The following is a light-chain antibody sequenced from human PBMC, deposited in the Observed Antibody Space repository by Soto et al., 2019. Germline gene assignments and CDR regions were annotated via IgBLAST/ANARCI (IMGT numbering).Light chain of an antibody. CDR3: HQRSNWPRT. CDR1: QSVRTY. V-gene: IGKV3-11*01. CDR2: NAS. J-gene: IGKJ4*01. Sequence: EIVLTQSPATLSLFPGERATLSCRASQSVRTYLAWYQHKPGQAPRLLISNASDRATGIPARFSGSGSGTDFTLTISSLDADDFAVYYCHQRSNWPRTFGGGTKVEIK.